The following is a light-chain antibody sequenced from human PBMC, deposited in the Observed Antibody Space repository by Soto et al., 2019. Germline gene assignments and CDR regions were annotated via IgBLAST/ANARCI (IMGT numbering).Light chain of an antibody. CDR3: TSYAGGNNV. Sequence: QSALTQPPSASGSPGQSVTISCTGTSSDVGGYNYVSWYQQYPGKVPKLIVYEVNKRPSGVPDRFSGAKSGNTASLTVSGLQAEDEADYYCTSYAGGNNVFGTGTKLTVL. CDR1: SSDVGGYNY. CDR2: EVN. J-gene: IGLJ1*01. V-gene: IGLV2-8*01.